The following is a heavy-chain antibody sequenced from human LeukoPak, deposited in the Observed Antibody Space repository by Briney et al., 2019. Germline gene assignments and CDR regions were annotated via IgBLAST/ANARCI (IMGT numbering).Heavy chain of an antibody. CDR1: GDSISNYF. CDR2: IYTSGST. J-gene: IGHJ4*02. Sequence: KPSETLSLTCTVSGDSISNYFWSWIRQPPGKGLEWIGYIYTSGSTNYNPSLKSRVTISVDTSENQFSLKLTSVTAADTAVYYCARSYSRSSHFDNWGQGTLVTVPS. V-gene: IGHV4-4*09. D-gene: IGHD6-6*01. CDR3: ARSYSRSSHFDN.